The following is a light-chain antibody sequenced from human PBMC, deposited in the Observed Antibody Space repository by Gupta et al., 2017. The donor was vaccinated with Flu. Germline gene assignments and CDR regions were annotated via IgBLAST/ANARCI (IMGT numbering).Light chain of an antibody. CDR3: CSYARSQTFRV. J-gene: IGLJ1*01. V-gene: IGLV2-11*01. CDR1: SSDIGGYNY. CDR2: DVS. Sequence: QSALTQPRSVSGSPGQSVTISCTGTSSDIGGYNYVSWYQQLPGKAPKLLIYDVSERPSGVPDRFSGSKSGNTASLTISGLQAEDEADYYCCSYARSQTFRVFGTGTKVTVL.